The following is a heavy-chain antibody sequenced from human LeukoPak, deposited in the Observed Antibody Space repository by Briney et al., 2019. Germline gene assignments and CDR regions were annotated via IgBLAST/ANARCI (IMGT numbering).Heavy chain of an antibody. Sequence: SQTLSLTCTVSGGSISSFYWSWIRQPPGKGLEYIGYISYSETTSYNPSLKSRVTISVDTSKNQFSLKLTSVTAADTAVYYCARDKGLPQAFDIWGQGTMVTVSS. CDR3: ARDKGLPQAFDI. CDR1: GGSISSFY. J-gene: IGHJ3*02. V-gene: IGHV4-59*01. D-gene: IGHD5/OR15-5a*01. CDR2: ISYSETT.